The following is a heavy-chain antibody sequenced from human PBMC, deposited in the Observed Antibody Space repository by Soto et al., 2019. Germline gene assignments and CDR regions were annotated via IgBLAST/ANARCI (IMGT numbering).Heavy chain of an antibody. D-gene: IGHD2-2*03. Sequence: GGSLRLSCAASGFTFSRFWMHWVRQAPGKGLVWVSRIYSDGSGPMYADSVKGRFTISRDNAKSTLYLQMNSLRAEDTAVYYCATINRLGSDYGGQGTL. CDR1: GFTFSRFW. V-gene: IGHV3-74*03. J-gene: IGHJ4*02. CDR2: IYSDGSGP. CDR3: ATINRLGSDY.